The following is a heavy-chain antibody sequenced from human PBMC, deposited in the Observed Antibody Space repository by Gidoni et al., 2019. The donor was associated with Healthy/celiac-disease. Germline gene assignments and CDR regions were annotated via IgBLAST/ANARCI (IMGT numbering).Heavy chain of an antibody. J-gene: IGHJ4*02. D-gene: IGHD1-26*01. CDR1: GFTFSSYA. CDR2: ISSNGGST. V-gene: IGHV3-64D*09. Sequence: EVQLVESGGGLVQPGGSLSRSCSASGFTFSSYAMHWVRQAPGKGLEYVSAISSNGGSTYYADSVKGRFTISRDNSKNTLYLQMSSLRAEDTAVYYCVKDRRRSIVGATYYWGQGTLVTVSS. CDR3: VKDRRRSIVGATYY.